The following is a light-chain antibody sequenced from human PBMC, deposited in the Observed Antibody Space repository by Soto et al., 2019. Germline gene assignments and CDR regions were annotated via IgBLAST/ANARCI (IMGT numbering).Light chain of an antibody. CDR3: QQYNDYFQP. Sequence: DIQMTQSPSTLSASIGDRVTIACRASQSVSNWLAWYQQKPGKAPKLLIYDASSLESGVPSRFSGSGSGTEYTLTISSLQPEDSATYHCQQYNDYFQPFGQGTTVEI. CDR2: DAS. CDR1: QSVSNW. V-gene: IGKV1-5*01. J-gene: IGKJ1*01.